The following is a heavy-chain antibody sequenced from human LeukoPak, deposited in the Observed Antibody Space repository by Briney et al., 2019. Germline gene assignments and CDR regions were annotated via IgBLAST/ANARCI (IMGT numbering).Heavy chain of an antibody. Sequence: GGSLRLSCAASGFTFSSFAMTWVRQAPGKGLEWVSAISGSGGSTHYADSVKGRFTISRDNSKNTLYLQMNSLRAEDTAVYYCARGIVGDAFDIWGQGTMVTVSS. V-gene: IGHV3-23*01. CDR2: ISGSGGST. CDR1: GFTFSSFA. D-gene: IGHD2-15*01. CDR3: ARGIVGDAFDI. J-gene: IGHJ3*02.